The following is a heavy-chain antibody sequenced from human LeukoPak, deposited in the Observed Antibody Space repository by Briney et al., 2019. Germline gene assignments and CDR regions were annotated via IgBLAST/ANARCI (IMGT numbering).Heavy chain of an antibody. CDR1: GGSFSGYY. CDR3: VHKCGDYVYYGMDV. J-gene: IGHJ6*02. D-gene: IGHD4-17*01. Sequence: SETLSLTCAVYGGSFSGYYWSWIRQPPGKGLEWIGEINHSGSTNYNPSLKSRVTISVDTSKNQFSLKLSSVTAADTAVYYCVHKCGDYVYYGMDVWGQGTTVTVSS. CDR2: INHSGST. V-gene: IGHV4-34*01.